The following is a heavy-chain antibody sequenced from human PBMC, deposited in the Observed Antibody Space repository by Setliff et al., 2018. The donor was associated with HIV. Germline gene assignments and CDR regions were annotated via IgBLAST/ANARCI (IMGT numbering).Heavy chain of an antibody. J-gene: IGHJ3*02. V-gene: IGHV1-69*10. D-gene: IGHD3-10*01. CDR2: IIPILGIA. CDR1: GYNFTDYD. Sequence: SVKVSCKASGYNFTDYDINWVRQAPGQGLEWMGGIIPILGIANYAQKFQGRVTMTRDTSTSTVFMDLSSLRSEDTAVYYCAGIRGGDAFDIWGQGTMVTVSS. CDR3: AGIRGGDAFDI.